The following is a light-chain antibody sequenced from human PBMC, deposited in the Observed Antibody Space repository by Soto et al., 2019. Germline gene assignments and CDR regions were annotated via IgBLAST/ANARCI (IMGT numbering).Light chain of an antibody. J-gene: IGLJ3*02. CDR1: SSDVGGFDY. CDR2: EVS. CDR3: SSYTSSSTWV. Sequence: QSALTQPRSVSGSPGQSVTISCTGSSSDVGGFDYVSWYQQYPGKAPKLMIYEVSNRPSGVPDRFSGSKSGNTASLTISGLQAEDEADYYCSSYTSSSTWVFGGGTKLTVL. V-gene: IGLV2-11*01.